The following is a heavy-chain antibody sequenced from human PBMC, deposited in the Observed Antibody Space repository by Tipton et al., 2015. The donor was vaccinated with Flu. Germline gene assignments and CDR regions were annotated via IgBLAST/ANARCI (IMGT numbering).Heavy chain of an antibody. CDR2: IFHTGST. J-gene: IGHJ5*01. CDR1: GHSISSDYY. D-gene: IGHD7-27*01. V-gene: IGHV4-38-2*02. Sequence: TLSLTCTISGHSISSDYYWGWIRQSPGKGLEWIGNIFHTGSTYHNPSLKSRVTISVDTSMNRFSLKLNSVSAADTAVYYCARDYGDLNWFDSWGQGKVVTVSS. CDR3: ARDYGDLNWFDS.